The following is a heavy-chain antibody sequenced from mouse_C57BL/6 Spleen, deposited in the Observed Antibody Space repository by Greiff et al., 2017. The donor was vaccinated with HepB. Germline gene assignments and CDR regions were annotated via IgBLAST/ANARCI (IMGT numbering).Heavy chain of an antibody. J-gene: IGHJ1*03. CDR1: GFTFSSYG. Sequence: DVMLVESGGDLVKPGGSLKLSCAASGFTFSSYGMSWVRQTPDKRLEWVATISSGGSYTYYPDSVKGRFTISRDNAKNTLYLQMSSLKSEDTAMYYCARPRYGSSYDWYFDVWGTGTTVTVSS. D-gene: IGHD1-1*01. V-gene: IGHV5-6*02. CDR2: ISSGGSYT. CDR3: ARPRYGSSYDWYFDV.